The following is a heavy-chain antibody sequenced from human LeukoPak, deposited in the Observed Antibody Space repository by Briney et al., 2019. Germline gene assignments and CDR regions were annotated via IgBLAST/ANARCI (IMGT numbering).Heavy chain of an antibody. Sequence: SQTLSLTCAVSGDSVSSNSAAWNWIRQSPSRGLEWLGRTYYRSKWYNDYAVSVKSRITINPDTSKNQFSLKLSSVTAADTAVYYCASSKSLEWLLNRGYFDYWGQGSLVTVSS. CDR2: TYYRSKWYN. CDR3: ASSKSLEWLLNRGYFDY. D-gene: IGHD3-3*01. J-gene: IGHJ4*02. V-gene: IGHV6-1*01. CDR1: GDSVSSNSAA.